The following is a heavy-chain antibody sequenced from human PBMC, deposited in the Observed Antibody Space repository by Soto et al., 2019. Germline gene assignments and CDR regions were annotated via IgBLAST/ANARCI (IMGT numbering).Heavy chain of an antibody. Sequence: KVSCKASGGTFSSYAISWVRQAPGQGLEWMGGIIPIFGTANYAQKFQGRVTITADKSTSTAYMELSSLRSEDTAVYYCARWQEYCSGGSCYPVPDYWGQGTLVTVSS. V-gene: IGHV1-69*06. CDR1: GGTFSSYA. CDR3: ARWQEYCSGGSCYPVPDY. J-gene: IGHJ4*02. CDR2: IIPIFGTA. D-gene: IGHD2-15*01.